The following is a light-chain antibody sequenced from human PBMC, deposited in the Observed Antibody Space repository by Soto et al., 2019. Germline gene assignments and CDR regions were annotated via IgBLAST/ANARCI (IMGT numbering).Light chain of an antibody. J-gene: IGKJ1*01. V-gene: IGKV1-39*01. CDR2: AAS. Sequence: DIQMTQSPSSLSASVGDRVTITCRASQSIKNYLNWYQQKPGKAPKLLIYAASSLQSGVPSRFSGSGSGTDFTLTISSLLPEDFATYYCQQSYTTPITFGQGTKVEIK. CDR3: QQSYTTPIT. CDR1: QSIKNY.